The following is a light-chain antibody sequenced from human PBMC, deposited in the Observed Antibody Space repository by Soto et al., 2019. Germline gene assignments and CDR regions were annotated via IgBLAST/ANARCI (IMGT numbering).Light chain of an antibody. J-gene: IGLJ2*01. CDR2: SNN. V-gene: IGLV1-44*01. CDR1: SSNIGSNT. CDR3: ASWDDSLNGVV. Sequence: QSVLTQPPSASGTPGQRVTISCSGSSSNIGSNTVNWYQQLPGTAPKLLIYSNNQRPSGVPDRFSGSRSGTSASLAISGLKSEDEADYYWASWDDSLNGVVFGGGTKVTVL.